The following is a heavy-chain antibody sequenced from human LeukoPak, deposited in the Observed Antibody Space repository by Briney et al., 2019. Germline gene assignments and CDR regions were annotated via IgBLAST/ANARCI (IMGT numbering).Heavy chain of an antibody. D-gene: IGHD1-1*01. CDR1: GGPIRSSSYY. CDR3: ARADWNAELTTFDY. CDR2: IYYSGST. V-gene: IGHV4-39*01. J-gene: IGHJ4*02. Sequence: NPSETLSLTCTVSGGPIRSSSYYWGWIRQPPGKGLEWIGSIYYSGSTYYNPSLKSRVTISVDTSKNQFSLKLSSVTAADTAVYYCARADWNAELTTFDYWGQGTLVTVSS.